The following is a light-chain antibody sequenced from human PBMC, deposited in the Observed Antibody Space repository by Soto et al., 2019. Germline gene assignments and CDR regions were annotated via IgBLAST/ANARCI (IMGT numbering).Light chain of an antibody. CDR1: LGLGDR. Sequence: VLRQYPATLAVSPGGGATLSCRASLGLGDRVAWYQNKPGQSPRLRIYDTATRATGVPTRLSGSRSGAEFTLTINSLQSEDFAVYYCQAYGNWSLTFGGGTKV. J-gene: IGKJ4*01. CDR2: DTA. CDR3: QAYGNWSLT. V-gene: IGKV3-15*01.